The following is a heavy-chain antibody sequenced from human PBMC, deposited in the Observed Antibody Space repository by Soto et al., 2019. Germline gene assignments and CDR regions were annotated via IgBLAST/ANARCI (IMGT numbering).Heavy chain of an antibody. CDR3: ALASSSGWPFDY. V-gene: IGHV1-69*13. Sequence: ASVEVSCKASGGTFSSYAISWVRQAPGQGLEWMGGIIPIFGTANYAQKFKGRVTITADESTSTAYMELSSLRSEDTAVYYCALASSSGWPFDYWGPGTLLAVSS. CDR2: IIPIFGTA. D-gene: IGHD6-19*01. CDR1: GGTFSSYA. J-gene: IGHJ4*02.